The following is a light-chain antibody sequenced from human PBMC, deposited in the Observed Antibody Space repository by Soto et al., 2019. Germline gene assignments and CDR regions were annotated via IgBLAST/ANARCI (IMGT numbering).Light chain of an antibody. Sequence: SGATLSVYPVEIAPLPWRASQSVSSKLAWYQQKPGQAPRLLIYGASSRATGIPDRFSGSGSGTDFTLTISSLEPEDFAVYYCQQRSNWPLITFGQGTRLEIK. CDR3: QQRSNWPLIT. CDR1: QSVSSK. J-gene: IGKJ5*01. V-gene: IGKV3-11*01. CDR2: GAS.